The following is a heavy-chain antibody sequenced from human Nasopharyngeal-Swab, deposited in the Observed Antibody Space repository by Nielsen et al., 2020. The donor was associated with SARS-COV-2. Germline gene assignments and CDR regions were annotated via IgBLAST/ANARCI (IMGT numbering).Heavy chain of an antibody. J-gene: IGHJ3*02. Sequence: SETLSLTRTVSGGSISSYYWSWIRQPPGKGLEWIGYIYYSGSTNYNPSLKSRVTISVDTSKNQFSLKLSSVTAADTAVYYCARLAPIMVRGVPDAFDIWGQGTMVTVSS. CDR1: GGSISSYY. CDR3: ARLAPIMVRGVPDAFDI. D-gene: IGHD3-10*01. CDR2: IYYSGST. V-gene: IGHV4-59*08.